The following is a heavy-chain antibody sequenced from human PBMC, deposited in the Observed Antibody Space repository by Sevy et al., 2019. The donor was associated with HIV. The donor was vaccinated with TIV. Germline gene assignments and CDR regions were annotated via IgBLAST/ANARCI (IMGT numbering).Heavy chain of an antibody. Sequence: GGSLRLSCAASGFTFSSYGMHWVRQAPGKGLEWVAVIWYDGSNKYYADSVKGRFTISRDNSKNTLYLQMNSLRAEDTAVYYCARDDSSGYYYFDYWGQVTLVTVSS. D-gene: IGHD3-22*01. CDR1: GFTFSSYG. CDR3: ARDDSSGYYYFDY. J-gene: IGHJ4*02. CDR2: IWYDGSNK. V-gene: IGHV3-33*01.